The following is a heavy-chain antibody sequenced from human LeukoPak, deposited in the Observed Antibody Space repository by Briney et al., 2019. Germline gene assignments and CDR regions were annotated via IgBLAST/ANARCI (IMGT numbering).Heavy chain of an antibody. J-gene: IGHJ4*02. D-gene: IGHD5-24*01. Sequence: ASVKVSCKASGYTFTSYAMNWVRQAPGQGLEWMGWINTNTGNPTYAQGFTGRSVFSLDTSVSTAYLQISSLKAEDTAVYYCTSIVEMATNGLDYWGQGTLVTVSS. CDR1: GYTFTSYA. CDR3: TSIVEMATNGLDY. V-gene: IGHV7-4-1*02. CDR2: INTNTGNP.